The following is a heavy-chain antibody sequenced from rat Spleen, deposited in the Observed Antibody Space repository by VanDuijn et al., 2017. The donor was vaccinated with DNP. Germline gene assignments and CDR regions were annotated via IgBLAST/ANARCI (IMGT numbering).Heavy chain of an antibody. CDR3: ATSGYGFDGYPFTY. CDR1: GFTFSAYY. V-gene: IGHV5-27*01. CDR2: IGSPAYAP. J-gene: IGHJ3*01. Sequence: EVQLVESGGGLVQPGRSLKLSCAASGFTFSAYYMAWVRQAPAKGLEWVAYIGSPAYAPYHGDSVKGRFTISRDNAKSTLYLQMNSLRSEDTATYYCATSGYGFDGYPFTYWGQGTLVTVSS. D-gene: IGHD1-12*03.